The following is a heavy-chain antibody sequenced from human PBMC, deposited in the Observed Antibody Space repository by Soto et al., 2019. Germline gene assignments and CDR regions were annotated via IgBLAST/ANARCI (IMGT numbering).Heavy chain of an antibody. CDR1: GGSISSGSYY. D-gene: IGHD3-22*01. CDR2: IYYSGST. J-gene: IGHJ1*01. Sequence: VQLQESGPGLVKPSQTLSLTCTVSGGSISSGSYYWSWIRQHPGKGLEWIGYIYYSGSTYYNPSLKSRVTISVDTSKNQFSLNLSSVTAADTAVYYCAIYDSSGSRGFQHWGQGTLVTVSS. CDR3: AIYDSSGSRGFQH. V-gene: IGHV4-31*03.